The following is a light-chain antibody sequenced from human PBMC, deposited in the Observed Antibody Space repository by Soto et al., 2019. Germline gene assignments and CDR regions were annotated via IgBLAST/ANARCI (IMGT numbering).Light chain of an antibody. V-gene: IGKV2-30*01. CDR1: QSLVYSDGHTY. CDR2: KVS. J-gene: IGKJ4*01. CDR3: TLASALT. Sequence: DAVMTQSPLSLPVTLGQPASISCRSSQSLVYSDGHTYLNWFQQRPGQSPRRLISKVSEGDSGAPDRFGGSGSGTDFTLKISRVEAEDVWSYCFTLASALTFGGGTKVEIK.